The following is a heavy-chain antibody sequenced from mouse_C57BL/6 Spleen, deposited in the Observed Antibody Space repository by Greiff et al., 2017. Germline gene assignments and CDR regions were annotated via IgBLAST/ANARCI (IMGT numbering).Heavy chain of an antibody. CDR3: ASLYGNYFFDY. D-gene: IGHD2-1*01. CDR2: ISYDGSN. V-gene: IGHV3-6*01. CDR1: GYSITSGYY. Sequence: VQLQQLGPGLVKPSQSLSLTCSVTGYSITSGYYWNWIRQFPGNKLEWMGYISYDGSNNYNPSLKNRISITRDTSKNQFFLKLNSVTTEDTATYYCASLYGNYFFDYWGQGTTRTVSS. J-gene: IGHJ2*01.